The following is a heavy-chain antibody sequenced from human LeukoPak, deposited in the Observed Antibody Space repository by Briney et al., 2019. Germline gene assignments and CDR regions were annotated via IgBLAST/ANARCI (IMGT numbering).Heavy chain of an antibody. V-gene: IGHV3-23*01. CDR2: ISGSGGST. CDR1: GFTFSSYA. J-gene: IGHJ3*02. D-gene: IGHD3-22*01. CDR3: VADSSGDFAFDI. Sequence: GGSLRLSCAASGFTFSSYAMSWVRQAPGKGLEWVSAISGSGGSTYYADSVKGRFTISRVNSKNTLYLQMNSLRAEDTAVYYCVADSSGDFAFDIWGQGTMVTVSS.